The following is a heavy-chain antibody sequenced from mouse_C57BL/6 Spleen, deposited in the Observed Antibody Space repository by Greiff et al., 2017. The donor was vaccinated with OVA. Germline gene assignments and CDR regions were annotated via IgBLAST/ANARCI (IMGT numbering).Heavy chain of an antibody. J-gene: IGHJ1*03. V-gene: IGHV1-82*01. CDR3: AREHYGSSYGGYFDV. D-gene: IGHD1-1*01. Sequence: VKLVESGPELVKPGASVKISCKASGYAFSSSWMNWVKQRPGKGLEWIGRIYPGDGDTNYNGKFKGKATLTADKSSSTAYMQLSSLTSEDSAVYFCAREHYGSSYGGYFDVWGTGTTVTVSS. CDR2: IYPGDGDT. CDR1: GYAFSSSW.